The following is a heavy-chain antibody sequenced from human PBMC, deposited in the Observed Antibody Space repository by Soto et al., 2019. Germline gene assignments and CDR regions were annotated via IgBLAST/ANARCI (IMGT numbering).Heavy chain of an antibody. V-gene: IGHV3-30-3*01. CDR1: GFTLSNYA. Sequence: PGGSLRLSCAASGFTLSNYAMHWVRQAPGKGLEWVALISYDGSNKYYADSVKGRFTISRDNSKNTLYLQMNSLRAEDTAVYYCAGGGYCISTSCYLNWFDPWGQGTLVTVSS. CDR2: ISYDGSNK. D-gene: IGHD2-2*01. J-gene: IGHJ5*02. CDR3: AGGGYCISTSCYLNWFDP.